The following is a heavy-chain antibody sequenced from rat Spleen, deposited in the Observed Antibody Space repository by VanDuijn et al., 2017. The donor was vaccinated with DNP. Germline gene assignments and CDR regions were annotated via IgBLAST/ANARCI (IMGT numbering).Heavy chain of an antibody. V-gene: IGHV5-22*01. D-gene: IGHD4-1*01. J-gene: IGHJ2*01. CDR3: ARHVLPLRVWDY. Sequence: EVQLVESGGGLVQPGRSLKLSCAASGFTFSDYYMAWVRQAPTKGLEWVAYISFDGGYTYYGDSVKGRFTISRDNAKSTLYLQMNSLRPEDMATYYCARHVLPLRVWDYWGQGVMVTVSS. CDR2: ISFDGGYT. CDR1: GFTFSDYY.